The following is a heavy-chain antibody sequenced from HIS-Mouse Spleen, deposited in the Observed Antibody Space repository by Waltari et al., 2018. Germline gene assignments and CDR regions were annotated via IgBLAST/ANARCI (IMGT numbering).Heavy chain of an antibody. CDR3: AREIPYSSSWYDWYFDL. D-gene: IGHD6-13*01. J-gene: IGHJ2*01. Sequence: QLQLQESGPGLVKPSETLSLTCTVSGGSISSSSYYWGWIRQPPGKGLGWSGSIYYSWSSYSNPALKSRVTISVDTSKNRFSLKLSSVTAADTAVYYCAREIPYSSSWYDWYFDLWGRGTLVTVSS. CDR1: GGSISSSSYY. V-gene: IGHV4-39*07. CDR2: IYYSWSS.